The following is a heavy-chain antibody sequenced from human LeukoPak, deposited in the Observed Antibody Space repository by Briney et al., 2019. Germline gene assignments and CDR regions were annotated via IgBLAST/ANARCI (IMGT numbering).Heavy chain of an antibody. D-gene: IGHD3-22*01. V-gene: IGHV4-38-2*02. CDR2: TYQSGST. J-gene: IGHJ6*03. CDR3: ARMLTFDSSGYEYFYYYYYMDV. CDR1: GYSISTGFY. Sequence: PSETLSLTCSVSGYSISTGFYWGWIRPPPGKGLEWIGSTYQSGSTYYNPSLKSRVTISVDTSKNQFSLKLTSVTAADTAVYFCARMLTFDSSGYEYFYYYYYMDVWGKGTTVTVSS.